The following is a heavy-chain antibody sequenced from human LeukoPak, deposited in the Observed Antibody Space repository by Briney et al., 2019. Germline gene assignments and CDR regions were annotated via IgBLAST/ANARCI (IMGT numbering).Heavy chain of an antibody. V-gene: IGHV1-24*01. CDR1: GGTFSSYA. Sequence: GASVKVSCKASGGTFSSYAISWVRQAPGQGLEWMGGFDPENGETIYAQKFQGRVTVTEDTSTDTVYMELSSLRSEDTAVYYCATAQQNSSGWIDYWGQGTLVTVSS. J-gene: IGHJ4*02. CDR3: ATAQQNSSGWIDY. CDR2: FDPENGET. D-gene: IGHD6-19*01.